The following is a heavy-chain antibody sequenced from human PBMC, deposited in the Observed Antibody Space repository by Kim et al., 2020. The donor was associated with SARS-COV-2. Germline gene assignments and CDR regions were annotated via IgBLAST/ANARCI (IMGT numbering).Heavy chain of an antibody. CDR1: GFTFSNAW. J-gene: IGHJ6*02. CDR3: TTVMVRGVMGYYYGMDV. V-gene: IGHV3-15*01. D-gene: IGHD3-10*01. CDR2: IKSKTDGGTT. Sequence: GGSLRLSCAASGFTFSNAWMSWVRQAPGKGLEWVGRIKSKTDGGTTDYAAPVKGRFTISRDDSKNTLYLQMNSLKTEDTAVYYCTTVMVRGVMGYYYGMDVWGQGTTVTVSS.